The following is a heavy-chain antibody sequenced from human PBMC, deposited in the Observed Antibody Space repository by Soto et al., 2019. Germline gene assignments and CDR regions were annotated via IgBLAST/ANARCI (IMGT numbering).Heavy chain of an antibody. CDR2: VSHVGGT. Sequence: SETLSLTCSVSGDSMSSGSYYWGWIRQAPWKGLEWIATVSHVGGTYHNPSLKSRATISVDRARNEVSLTLTSVTAADTAVYYCARFVYSSGYYSRNGLDVWGQGTTVTVSS. J-gene: IGHJ6*02. V-gene: IGHV4-39*01. CDR1: GDSMSSGSYY. CDR3: ARFVYSSGYYSRNGLDV. D-gene: IGHD3-22*01.